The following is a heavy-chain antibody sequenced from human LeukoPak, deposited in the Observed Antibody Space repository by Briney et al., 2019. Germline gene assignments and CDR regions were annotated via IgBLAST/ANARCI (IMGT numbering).Heavy chain of an antibody. CDR3: VKDPTGTTGFDY. V-gene: IGHV3-64D*09. CDR1: GFTFSTYA. Sequence: GGSLSLSCSASGFTFSTYALHWVRQPPGKGLEYVSAISSNGGSTYYADSVKGRFTISRDNSKNTLYLQMSSLRAEDTAVYYCVKDPTGTTGFDYWGQGTLVTVSS. D-gene: IGHD1-7*01. J-gene: IGHJ4*02. CDR2: ISSNGGST.